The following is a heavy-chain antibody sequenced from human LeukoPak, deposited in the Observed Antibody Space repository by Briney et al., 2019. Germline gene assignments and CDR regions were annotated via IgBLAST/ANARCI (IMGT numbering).Heavy chain of an antibody. Sequence: KPSETLSLTCAVYGGSFSGYYWSWIRQPPGKGLEWIGEINHSGSTNYNPSLKSRVTISVDTSKNQFSLKLSSVTAADTAVYYCARGKSRFGDQAQNRRGGQQPYYFDYWGQGTLVTVSS. CDR1: GGSFSGYY. CDR3: ARGKSRFGDQAQNRRGGQQPYYFDY. J-gene: IGHJ4*02. V-gene: IGHV4-34*01. D-gene: IGHD3-10*01. CDR2: INHSGST.